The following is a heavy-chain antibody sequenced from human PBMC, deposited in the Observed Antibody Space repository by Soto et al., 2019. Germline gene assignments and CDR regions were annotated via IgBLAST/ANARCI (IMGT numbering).Heavy chain of an antibody. CDR3: ATTPRYWLSPFDP. CDR1: GGSISSGDSY. CDR2: IYYGGST. V-gene: IGHV4-31*03. Sequence: SETLSLTCTVSGGSISSGDSYWSWIRQHPGKGLEWIGYIYYGGSTYYNPSLKSRVTISVDTSKNQFSLKLGSLTAADTAVYYCATTPRYWLSPFDPWGQGTLVTVSS. J-gene: IGHJ5*02. D-gene: IGHD2-15*01.